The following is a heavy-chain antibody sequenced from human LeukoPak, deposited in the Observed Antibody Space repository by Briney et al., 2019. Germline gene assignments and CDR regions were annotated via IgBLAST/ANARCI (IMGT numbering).Heavy chain of an antibody. CDR1: DGSITSNSDS. J-gene: IGHJ4*02. Sequence: SETLSLTCTVSDGSITSNSDSWGWIRQPPGTGLEWIGNIYYNGITNYNPSLKSRVTISVDTSKNQFSLKLSSVTAADTAVYYCARLGPRFDYWGQGTLVTVSS. CDR2: IYYNGIT. D-gene: IGHD3-10*01. CDR3: ARLGPRFDY. V-gene: IGHV4-39*07.